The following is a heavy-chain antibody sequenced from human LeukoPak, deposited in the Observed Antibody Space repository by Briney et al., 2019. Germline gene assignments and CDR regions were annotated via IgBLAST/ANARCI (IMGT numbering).Heavy chain of an antibody. D-gene: IGHD1-26*01. CDR1: GYTFTSSG. CDR2: ISAHNGNT. Sequence: ASVKVSCKASGYTFTSSGVSWVRQAPGQGLEWMGWISAHNGNTNYAQKFQGRVTLTTDTSTSTAYMELRSLRSDDTAVYYCARDGELYSGSKGLFDIWGQGTMVTVSS. CDR3: ARDGELYSGSKGLFDI. J-gene: IGHJ3*02. V-gene: IGHV1-18*01.